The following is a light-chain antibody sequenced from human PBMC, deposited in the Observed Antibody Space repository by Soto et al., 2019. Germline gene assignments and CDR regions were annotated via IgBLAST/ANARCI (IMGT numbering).Light chain of an antibody. J-gene: IGKJ5*01. V-gene: IGKV3-20*01. CDR2: GAS. CDR1: QSVSRR. CDR3: QQYGVSPIT. Sequence: VLAQSQSTLSLAPGGRATLYCRASQSVSRRLAWYQQRPGQSPRLLISGASMRASGVPVTFIGRGSGTDFTLTITRLEPEEFAVYYCQQYGVSPITGGPGTRREIK.